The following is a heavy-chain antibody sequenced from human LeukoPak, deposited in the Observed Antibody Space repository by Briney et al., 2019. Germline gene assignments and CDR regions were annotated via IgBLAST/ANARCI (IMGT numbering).Heavy chain of an antibody. D-gene: IGHD6-13*01. CDR2: INHSGST. V-gene: IGHV4-34*01. CDR1: GGSFSGYY. Sequence: SETLSLTCAVYGGSFSGYYWSWLRQPPGKGLEWIGEINHSGSTNYNPSLKSRVTISVDTSKNQFSLKLSSVTAADTAVYYCAREAPGGAAAGTVDYWGQGTLVTVSS. CDR3: AREAPGGAAAGTVDY. J-gene: IGHJ4*02.